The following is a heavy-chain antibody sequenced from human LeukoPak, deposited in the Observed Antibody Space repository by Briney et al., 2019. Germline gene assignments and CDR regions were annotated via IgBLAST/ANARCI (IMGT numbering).Heavy chain of an antibody. CDR3: ARLLSPTAYTTLYYFDY. D-gene: IGHD3-16*01. CDR1: GGSIRSYY. CDR2: IYYSGST. J-gene: IGHJ4*02. Sequence: SETLSLTCTVSGGSIRSYYWSWIRQPPGKGLEWIGYIYYSGSTNYNPSLTSRVTISVETSKNHFSLKLSSVTAADTAVYYCARLLSPTAYTTLYYFDYWGQGTLVTVSS. V-gene: IGHV4-59*08.